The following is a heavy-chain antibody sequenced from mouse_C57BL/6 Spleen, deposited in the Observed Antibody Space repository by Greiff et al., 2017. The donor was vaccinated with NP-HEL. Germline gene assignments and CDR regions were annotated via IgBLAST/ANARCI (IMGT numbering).Heavy chain of an antibody. J-gene: IGHJ3*01. Sequence: EVQGVESGGGLVKPGGSLKLSCAASGFTFSDYGMHWVRQAPEKGLEWVAYISSGSSTIYYADTVKGGFTISRDNAKNTLFLQMTSLRSEDTAMYYCARRSYSNWFAYWGQGTLVTVSA. V-gene: IGHV5-17*01. CDR3: ARRSYSNWFAY. D-gene: IGHD2-5*01. CDR1: GFTFSDYG. CDR2: ISSGSSTI.